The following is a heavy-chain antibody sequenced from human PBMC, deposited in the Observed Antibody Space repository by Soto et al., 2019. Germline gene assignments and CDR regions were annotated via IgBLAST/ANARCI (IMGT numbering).Heavy chain of an antibody. CDR2: ITSNGGST. CDR3: VKGYTTSWYYY. J-gene: IGHJ4*01. Sequence: GGSLRLSCSASGFTFSSYAMHWVRQAPGKGLEYVSAITSNGGSTYYADSVKGRFTISRDNSKNTLYLQMSSLRAEDTAVYYCVKGYTTSWYYYWGHGTLVTVSS. D-gene: IGHD6-13*01. CDR1: GFTFSSYA. V-gene: IGHV3-64D*06.